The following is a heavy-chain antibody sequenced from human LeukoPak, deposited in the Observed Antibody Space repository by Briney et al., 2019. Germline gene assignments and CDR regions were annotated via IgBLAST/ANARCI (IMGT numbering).Heavy chain of an antibody. J-gene: IGHJ2*01. CDR3: ARDYFSRAALLGYFDL. CDR2: ISRDSDIR. CDR1: GFIFGRDS. V-gene: IGHV3-48*01. Sequence: GGSLRLSCAASGFIFGRDSMNWVRQAPGRGLEWISYISRDSDIRYYADSVRGRFHISRDNARNSLYLQMNSLRAEDTAVYYCARDYFSRAALLGYFDLWGRGTLVTVSS. D-gene: IGHD2-15*01.